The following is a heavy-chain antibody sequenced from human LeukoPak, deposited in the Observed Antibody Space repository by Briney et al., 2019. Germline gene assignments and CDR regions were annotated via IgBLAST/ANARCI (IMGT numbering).Heavy chain of an antibody. CDR3: AKVLGQWTHPLLFDY. J-gene: IGHJ4*02. Sequence: PGGSLRLSCAASGFTFSSYDMSWVRQAPGKGLEWVSVISGSGTSTYYADSVKGRFTISRDNSKNTLYLQMNSLRAEDTAAYYCAKVLGQWTHPLLFDYWGQGTLVTVSS. CDR2: ISGSGTST. V-gene: IGHV3-23*01. CDR1: GFTFSSYD. D-gene: IGHD6-19*01.